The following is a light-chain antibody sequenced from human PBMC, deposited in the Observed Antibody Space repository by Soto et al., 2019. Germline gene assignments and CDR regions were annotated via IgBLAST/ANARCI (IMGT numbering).Light chain of an antibody. Sequence: EIVLTQSPGTLSLSPGERATLSCRASQSVSSSYLAWYQQKPGQAPRLLIYGASSRATGIPDRFSGSGSGTDFTLPISRLEPEDFALYYCQQYGSSPPFTFGPATKVDI. CDR3: QQYGSSPPFT. CDR2: GAS. J-gene: IGKJ3*01. V-gene: IGKV3-20*01. CDR1: QSVSSSY.